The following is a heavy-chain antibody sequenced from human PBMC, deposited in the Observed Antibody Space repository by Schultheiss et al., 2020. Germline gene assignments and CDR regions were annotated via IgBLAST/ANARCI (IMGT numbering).Heavy chain of an antibody. Sequence: SQTLSLTCTVSGGSISSGDYYWSWIRQPPGKGLEWIGYIYYSGSTNYNPSLKSRVAISVDTSKNQFSLKLSSVTAADTAVYYCARGDSSSWHPSNWFDPWGQGTLVTVSS. CDR3: ARGDSSSWHPSNWFDP. J-gene: IGHJ5*02. CDR2: IYYSGST. V-gene: IGHV4-30-4*08. D-gene: IGHD6-13*01. CDR1: GGSISSGDYY.